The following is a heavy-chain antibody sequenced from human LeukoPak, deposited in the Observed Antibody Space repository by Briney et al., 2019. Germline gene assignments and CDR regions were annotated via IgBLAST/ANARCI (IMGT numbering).Heavy chain of an antibody. CDR2: IKYDGSAT. V-gene: IGHV3-74*01. CDR3: VSGSLQSGYNFGY. D-gene: IGHD3-3*01. Sequence: GGSLRLSCAASGFTFSNYWMHWIRQVPGKGLVWVSHIKYDGSATNYADSVKGRFTISRDNAKNTLYLQMNSLRAEDTAVYYCVSGSLQSGYNFGYWGQGALVTVSS. J-gene: IGHJ4*02. CDR1: GFTFSNYW.